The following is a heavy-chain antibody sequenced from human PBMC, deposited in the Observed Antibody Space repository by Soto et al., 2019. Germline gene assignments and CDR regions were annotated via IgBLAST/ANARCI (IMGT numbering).Heavy chain of an antibody. J-gene: IGHJ5*02. CDR1: GGSISSVGYY. D-gene: IGHD4-4*01. Sequence: PSDTLSLTFTVSGGSISSVGYYWSWIRQHPGKGLEWIGYIYYSGRTYYNPSLKSRVTISVDTSKNQFSLKLSSVTAAETAFYYCARAEGGNYGIWFDXWGQGTLVTVSX. CDR2: IYYSGRT. V-gene: IGHV4-31*03. CDR3: ARAEGGNYGIWFDX.